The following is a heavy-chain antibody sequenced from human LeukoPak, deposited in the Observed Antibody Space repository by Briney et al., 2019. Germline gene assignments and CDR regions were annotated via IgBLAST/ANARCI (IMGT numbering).Heavy chain of an antibody. J-gene: IGHJ4*02. CDR2: IKQDGSEK. Sequence: GGSLRLSCAASGFTFSSYPMSWVRQAPGKGLEWVANIKQDGSEKHYVDSVKGRFTISRDNAKSSLYLQMNSLRAEDTAVYYCARGATVDSRYYFDYWGQGTLVTVSS. V-gene: IGHV3-7*01. CDR3: ARGATVDSRYYFDY. D-gene: IGHD4-23*01. CDR1: GFTFSSYP.